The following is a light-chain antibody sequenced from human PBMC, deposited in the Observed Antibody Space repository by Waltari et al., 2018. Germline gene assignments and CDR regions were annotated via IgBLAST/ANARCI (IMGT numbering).Light chain of an antibody. J-gene: IGKJ1*01. Sequence: EIGLTQSPGTLSLSPGDRASLSCRDRQRIGKDLVWYQQRPGQAARLLIYAASSRATGGPDRFSRSGAVTDCSLTINRLGAEDFAVSYCQNHERLPATFGQGTKVEIK. CDR2: AAS. CDR3: QNHERLPAT. CDR1: QRIGKD. V-gene: IGKV3-20*01.